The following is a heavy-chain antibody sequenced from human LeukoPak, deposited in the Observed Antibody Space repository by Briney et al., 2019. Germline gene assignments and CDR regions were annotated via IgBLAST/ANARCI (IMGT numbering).Heavy chain of an antibody. CDR3: ARAGGYYYDSSGFWFDP. CDR1: GGTFSGYA. CDR2: IIPIFGTA. V-gene: IGHV1-69*05. Sequence: SVKVSCKASGGTFSGYAISWVRQAPGQGLEWMGGIIPIFGTANYAQKFQGRVTITTDESTSTAYMELSSLRSEDTAVYYCARAGGYYYDSSGFWFDPWGQGTLVTVSS. D-gene: IGHD3-22*01. J-gene: IGHJ5*02.